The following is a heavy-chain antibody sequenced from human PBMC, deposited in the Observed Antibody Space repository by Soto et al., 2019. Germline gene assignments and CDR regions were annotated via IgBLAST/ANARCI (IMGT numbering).Heavy chain of an antibody. CDR2: ISSSSSTI. Sequence: GGSLRLSCAASGFTFSSYSMNWVRQAPGKGLEWVSYISSSSSTIYYADSVKGRFTISRDNAKNSLYLQMNSLRDEDTAVYYCARGTGVAGIGYYYYGMDVWGQGTTVTVSS. V-gene: IGHV3-48*02. D-gene: IGHD6-19*01. J-gene: IGHJ6*02. CDR3: ARGTGVAGIGYYYYGMDV. CDR1: GFTFSSYS.